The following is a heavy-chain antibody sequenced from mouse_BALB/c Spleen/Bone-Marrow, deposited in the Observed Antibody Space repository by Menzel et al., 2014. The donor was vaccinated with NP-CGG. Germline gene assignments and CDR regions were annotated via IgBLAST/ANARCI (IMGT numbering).Heavy chain of an antibody. CDR3: ARHGGKGYAMDY. D-gene: IGHD2-1*01. CDR2: ISSGGSYT. J-gene: IGHJ4*01. V-gene: IGHV5-9-3*01. CDR1: GFTFSSYA. Sequence: DVKLVESGGGLGKPGGSLKLSCAASGFTFSSYAMSWVRQSPEKRLEWVATISSGGSYTYYPDSVKGRFTISRDNAKNTLYLQMSSLRSEDTAMYYCARHGGKGYAMDYWGQGTSVTVSS.